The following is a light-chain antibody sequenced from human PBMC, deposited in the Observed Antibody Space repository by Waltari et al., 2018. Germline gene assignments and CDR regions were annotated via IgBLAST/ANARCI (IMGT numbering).Light chain of an antibody. CDR1: ALPTQY. V-gene: IGLV3-25*03. CDR2: KDN. J-gene: IGLJ3*02. CDR3: QSSDISATWV. Sequence: SYALTQLPSVSVSPGQTARITCSGDALPTQYVYWYQQKSGQAPIPVNYKDNKRPSGIPGRFSGSTSGTTKTLAISGVQAEDEADYYCQSSDISATWVFGGGTKLTVL.